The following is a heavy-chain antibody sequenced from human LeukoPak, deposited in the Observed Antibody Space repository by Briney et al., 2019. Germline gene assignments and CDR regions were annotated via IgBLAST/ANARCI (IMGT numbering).Heavy chain of an antibody. J-gene: IGHJ5*02. V-gene: IGHV3-48*01. CDR2: ISSSSNTI. D-gene: IGHD5-18*01. Sequence: PGGSLRLSCAASGFSFSSYSMNWVRQAPGKGLEWVSYISSSSNTIYYADSVKGRFTISRDNAKNSLYLQMNSLRAADTAVYYCARDHMDTAMAGRYNWFDPWGQGTLVTVSS. CDR1: GFSFSSYS. CDR3: ARDHMDTAMAGRYNWFDP.